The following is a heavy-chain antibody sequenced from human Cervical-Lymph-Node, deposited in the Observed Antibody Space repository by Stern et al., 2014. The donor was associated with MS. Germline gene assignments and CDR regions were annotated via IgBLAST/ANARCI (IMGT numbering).Heavy chain of an antibody. CDR2: ISPDGSKA. D-gene: IGHD3-10*01. V-gene: IGHV3-30-3*01. J-gene: IGHJ6*02. Sequence: VQLVESGGGVDQPGGSLRLSCAATGFNFSSYAMQWVRQAPGKGLEWVAVISPDGSKAYYADSVKGRVTIYKDNSKKTLFLQMNSLRPEDTADYYCARDLLWFGEFDWGAMDVWGHGTTVTVSS. CDR1: GFNFSSYA. CDR3: ARDLLWFGEFDWGAMDV.